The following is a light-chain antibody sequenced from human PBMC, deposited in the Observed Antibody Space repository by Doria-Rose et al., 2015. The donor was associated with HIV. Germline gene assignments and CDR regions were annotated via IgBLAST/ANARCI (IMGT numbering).Light chain of an antibody. CDR1: QGIRNS. Sequence: DIRLTQSPSSLSASVGDRVTITCRASQGIRNSLAWYQQKPGKAPKLLVYAASTLESGVPSRFSGSGSGTDYTLTISSLQPEDFATYYCQQYYSTPQTFGQGTKLETK. J-gene: IGKJ2*01. V-gene: IGKV1-NL1*01. CDR3: QQYYSTPQT. CDR2: AAS.